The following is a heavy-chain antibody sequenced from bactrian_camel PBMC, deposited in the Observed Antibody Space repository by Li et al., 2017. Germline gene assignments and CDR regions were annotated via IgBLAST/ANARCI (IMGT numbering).Heavy chain of an antibody. CDR3: AKEDPGAGRAV. J-gene: IGHJ4*01. V-gene: IGHV3S1*01. CDR2: IDAYSGST. Sequence: HVQLVESGGGSVQAGGSLRLSCAASGITDSRCFLGWYRQAPGKGLEWVSDIDAYSGSTYYSSSVKGRFTISRDDAKNTLYLQLNSLKTDDTAMYYCAKEDPGAGRAVWGQGTQVTVS. CDR1: GITDSRCF.